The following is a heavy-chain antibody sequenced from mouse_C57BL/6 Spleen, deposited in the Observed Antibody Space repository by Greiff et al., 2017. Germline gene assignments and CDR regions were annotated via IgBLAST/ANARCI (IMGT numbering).Heavy chain of an antibody. CDR2: IYPRSGNT. V-gene: IGHV1-81*01. D-gene: IGHD2-10*02. CDR3: ARGGYGNYNYAMDY. J-gene: IGHJ4*01. Sequence: VPLPQSGAELARPGASVQLSCKASGYTFTSYGISWVKQRTGQGLEWIGEIYPRSGNTYYNEKFKGKATLTADKSSSTAYMELRSLTSEDSAVYFCARGGYGNYNYAMDYWGQGTSVTVSS. CDR1: GYTFTSYG.